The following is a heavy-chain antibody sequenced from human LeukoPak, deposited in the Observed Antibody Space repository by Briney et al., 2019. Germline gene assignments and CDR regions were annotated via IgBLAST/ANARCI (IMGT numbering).Heavy chain of an antibody. J-gene: IGHJ4*02. CDR2: ISAYNSNT. Sequence: ASVKVSCKASGYTFTSYGINWVRQAPGQGLEWMGWISAYNSNTHYAQKLQGRVTMTTDTSTSTAYMEVRSLRSDDTAVYYCARDVLRLYCGGYCYPVDYWGQGTLVIVSS. CDR3: ARDVLRLYCGGYCYPVDY. CDR1: GYTFTSYG. V-gene: IGHV1-18*01. D-gene: IGHD2-21*02.